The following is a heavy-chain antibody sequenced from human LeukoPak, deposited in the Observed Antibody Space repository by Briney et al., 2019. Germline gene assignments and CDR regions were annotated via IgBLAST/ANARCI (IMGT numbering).Heavy chain of an antibody. J-gene: IGHJ4*02. Sequence: GASVKVSCKASGYTFTGYYMHWVRQAPGQGLEWMGWINPNSGGTNYAQKFQGRVTMTRDTSISTAYMELSRLRSDDTAVYYCARVWPPSIAARQDFDYWGQGTLVTVSS. CDR1: GYTFTGYY. CDR2: INPNSGGT. D-gene: IGHD6-6*01. V-gene: IGHV1-2*02. CDR3: ARVWPPSIAARQDFDY.